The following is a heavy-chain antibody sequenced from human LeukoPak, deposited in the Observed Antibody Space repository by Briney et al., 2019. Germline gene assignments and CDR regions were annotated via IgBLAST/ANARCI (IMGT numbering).Heavy chain of an antibody. CDR2: IKDDGSEK. Sequence: GGSLRLSCAGAGFTFSSYWMRWVRPAPGKGLEWVANIKDDGSEKYYVDSVKGRFTISRDNAKNSLYLQMNSLRVEDTAVYYCARALAVAGTGYWGQGTLVTVSS. D-gene: IGHD6-19*01. V-gene: IGHV3-7*01. CDR3: ARALAVAGTGY. CDR1: GFTFSSYW. J-gene: IGHJ4*02.